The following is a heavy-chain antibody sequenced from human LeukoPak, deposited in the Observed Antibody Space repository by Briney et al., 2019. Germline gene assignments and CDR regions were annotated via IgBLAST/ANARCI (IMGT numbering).Heavy chain of an antibody. CDR2: ISTSGST. V-gene: IGHV4-4*07. CDR1: GGSISSYY. Sequence: TASETLSLTCTVSGGSISSYYWSWIRQPAGKGLEWVGRISTSGSTNYNPSLKSRVTMSVDTSKNRFSLRLTSVTAADTAVYYCARISVTGIDSGGQGTLVTVSS. D-gene: IGHD2-21*02. J-gene: IGHJ4*02. CDR3: ARISVTGIDS.